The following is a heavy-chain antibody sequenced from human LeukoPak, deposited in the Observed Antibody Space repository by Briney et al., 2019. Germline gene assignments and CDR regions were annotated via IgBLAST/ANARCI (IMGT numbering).Heavy chain of an antibody. CDR1: GFTFSSYS. J-gene: IGHJ6*02. V-gene: IGHV3-21*01. CDR2: ISSSSYI. Sequence: GGALRLSCAASGFTFSSYSMNGVRQAPGKGLEWVSSISSSSYIYYADSVNGRFTISRDNAKNSLYLQMNSLRAEDTAVYYCARAPRMDVWGQGTTVTVSS. CDR3: ARAPRMDV.